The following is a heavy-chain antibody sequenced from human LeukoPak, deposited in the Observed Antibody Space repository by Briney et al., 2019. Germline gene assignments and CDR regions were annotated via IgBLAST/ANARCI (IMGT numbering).Heavy chain of an antibody. CDR3: ASLELPRLGELSGHFYFDY. CDR2: IIPIFGTA. Sequence: SVKVSCKASGGTLSSYAISWVRQAPGQGLEWMGGIIPIFGTANYAQKFQGRVTITADESTSTAYMELSSLRSEDTAVYYCASLELPRLGELSGHFYFDYWGQGTLVTVSS. J-gene: IGHJ4*02. V-gene: IGHV1-69*01. CDR1: GGTLSSYA. D-gene: IGHD3-16*02.